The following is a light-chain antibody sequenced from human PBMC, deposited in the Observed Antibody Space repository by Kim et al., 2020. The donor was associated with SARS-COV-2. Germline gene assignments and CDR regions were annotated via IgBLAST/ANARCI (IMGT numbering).Light chain of an antibody. V-gene: IGLV2-14*03. CDR2: DAS. Sequence: GQSINISCTGTSSDVGGYNYVSWYQQHPGKAPKLMIYDASNRPSGVSNRFSGSKSGNTASLTISGLQAEDEADYYCSSYTSSSTWVFGGGTQLTVL. CDR3: SSYTSSSTWV. CDR1: SSDVGGYNY. J-gene: IGLJ3*02.